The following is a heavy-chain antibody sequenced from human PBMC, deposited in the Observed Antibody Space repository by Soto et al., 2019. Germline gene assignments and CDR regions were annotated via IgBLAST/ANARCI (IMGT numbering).Heavy chain of an antibody. CDR2: ITGSGDST. CDR1: GFTFSAYA. CDR3: AKDQGDGYNTFDA. V-gene: IGHV3-23*01. Sequence: EVQLLESGGGLVQPGGSLRLSCAASGFTFSAYAMSWVRQAPGKGLEWVSSITGSGDSTYYTDSVKGRLTISRDNSKNTLFLQMDSLRAEDTALYFCAKDQGDGYNTFDAWGQGTLVSVSS. D-gene: IGHD5-12*01. J-gene: IGHJ4*02.